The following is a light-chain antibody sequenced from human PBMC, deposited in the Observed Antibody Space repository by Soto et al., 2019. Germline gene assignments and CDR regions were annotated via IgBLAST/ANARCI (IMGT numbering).Light chain of an antibody. Sequence: QPVLTQPPSASGSPGQSVTISCTGTSSDVGGYNYVSWHQQHPGKAPKLMIYEVSKRPSGVPDRFSGSKSGNTASLTVSGLQAEDEADYYCSSYAGSKNVVFGGGTKVTVL. CDR1: SSDVGGYNY. J-gene: IGLJ2*01. V-gene: IGLV2-8*01. CDR3: SSYAGSKNVV. CDR2: EVS.